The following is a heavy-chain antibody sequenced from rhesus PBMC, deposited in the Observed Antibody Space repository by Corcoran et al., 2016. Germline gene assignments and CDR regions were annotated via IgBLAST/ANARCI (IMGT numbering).Heavy chain of an antibody. J-gene: IGHJ6*01. CDR3: ARNGAYYNFWGAENVLDS. CDR2: IGGSSGST. D-gene: IGHD3-3*01. CDR1: GGSISGYY. V-gene: IGHV4-165*02. Sequence: QVQLQESGPGLVKPSETLSLTCAVSGGSISGYYWNCTRQPPGKGLAWIGYIGGSSGSTYYNPSRKSRVTIATDTSKNQFSLKLSSVTAADTAVYYCARNGAYYNFWGAENVLDSWGQGVVVTVSS.